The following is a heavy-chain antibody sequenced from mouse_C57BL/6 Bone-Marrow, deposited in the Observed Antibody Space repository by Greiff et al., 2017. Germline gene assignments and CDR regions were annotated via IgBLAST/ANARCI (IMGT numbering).Heavy chain of an antibody. CDR3: ARGGYDAWFAY. J-gene: IGHJ3*01. D-gene: IGHD2-2*01. Sequence: QVQLQQSGPELVKPGASVKISCKASGYAFSSSWMNWVKQRPGMGLEWIGRIYPGDGDTNYNGKFKGKATLTADKSSSTAYMQLSRLTSEDSAVYFCARGGYDAWFAYWGQGTLVTVSA. V-gene: IGHV1-82*01. CDR2: IYPGDGDT. CDR1: GYAFSSSW.